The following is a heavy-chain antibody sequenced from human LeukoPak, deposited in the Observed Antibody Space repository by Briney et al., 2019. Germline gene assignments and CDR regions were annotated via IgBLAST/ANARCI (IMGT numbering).Heavy chain of an antibody. J-gene: IGHJ5*02. Sequence: SETLSLTCTVSGGSMTHYFWNWIRQPPGKGLEWIGYTHTSGSPDYSRSLKSRVTISLDTSRNQFSLMLSSVTAADTAVYFCARATQRYCSGTTCFPYWFDTWGQGTLATVSS. CDR2: THTSGSP. CDR3: ARATQRYCSGTTCFPYWFDT. V-gene: IGHV4-4*09. D-gene: IGHD2-2*01. CDR1: GGSMTHYF.